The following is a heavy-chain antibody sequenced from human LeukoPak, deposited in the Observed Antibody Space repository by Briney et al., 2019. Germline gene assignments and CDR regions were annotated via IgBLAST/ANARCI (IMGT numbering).Heavy chain of an antibody. D-gene: IGHD3-10*01. Sequence: PSETLSLTCAVYGGSFSGYYWSWIRQPPGKGLEWIGEINHSGSTNYNPSLKSRVTISVDTSKNQFSLKLSSVTAADTAVYYCARRLMVATKYYFDYWGQGTLVTVSS. J-gene: IGHJ4*02. CDR2: INHSGST. CDR3: ARRLMVATKYYFDY. V-gene: IGHV4-34*01. CDR1: GGSFSGYY.